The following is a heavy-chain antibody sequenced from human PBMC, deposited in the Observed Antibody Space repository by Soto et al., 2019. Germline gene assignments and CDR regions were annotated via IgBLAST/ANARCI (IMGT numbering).Heavy chain of an antibody. Sequence: EVQLVETGGGLIQPGGSLRLSCAASGFTVSGNSMSWVRQAPGKGLEWVSVIYNGGGTYYADSVKGRFTISRDNSKNTLYLQMNSLRAEDTAVYYCASTRGSSYDYWGQGTLDTVSS. V-gene: IGHV3-53*02. J-gene: IGHJ4*02. D-gene: IGHD6-6*01. CDR2: IYNGGGT. CDR3: ASTRGSSYDY. CDR1: GFTVSGNS.